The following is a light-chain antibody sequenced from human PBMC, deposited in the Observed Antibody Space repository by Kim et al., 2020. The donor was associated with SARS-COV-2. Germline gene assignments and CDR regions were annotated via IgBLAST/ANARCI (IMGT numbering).Light chain of an antibody. V-gene: IGKV2-30*01. CDR1: QSLVSSDGNTY. J-gene: IGKJ1*01. CDR2: KVS. Sequence: DVVMTQSPLSLPVTLGQPASISCRSSQSLVSSDGNTYLNWFQQRPGQSPRRLIYKVSNRDSGVPDRFGGSGSGTEFTLKISKVEAEDVGVYYCMQGTHWPRTFGQGTKVDIK. CDR3: MQGTHWPRT.